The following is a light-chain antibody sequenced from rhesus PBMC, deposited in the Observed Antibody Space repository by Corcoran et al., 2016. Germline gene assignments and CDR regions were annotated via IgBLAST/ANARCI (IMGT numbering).Light chain of an antibody. J-gene: IGKJ4*01. CDR2: AAT. CDR1: QGISSY. Sequence: DIQMTQSPSSLSASVGDTVTITCRASQGISSYLNWFQQKPGKAPKLLIYAATTLKSGVPSRFSGSGSGTDFPLTISSLQPEDFATYYCQHYKSYPLTFGGGTKVEIK. V-gene: IGKV1-28*02. CDR3: QHYKSYPLT.